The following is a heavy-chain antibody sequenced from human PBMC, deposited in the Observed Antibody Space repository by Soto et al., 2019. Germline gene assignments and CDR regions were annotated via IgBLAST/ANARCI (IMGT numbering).Heavy chain of an antibody. Sequence: SETLSLTCTVFGGSISSGGYYWSWIRQHPGKGLEWIGSIFYRGNTYYNPSLKTRVTISLDKSRSQFSLKLNSVTAADSAVYFCARLEGLATISYYFDFWGPGALVTVSS. J-gene: IGHJ4*02. CDR2: IFYRGNT. CDR1: GGSISSGGYY. V-gene: IGHV4-39*01. D-gene: IGHD3-9*01. CDR3: ARLEGLATISYYFDF.